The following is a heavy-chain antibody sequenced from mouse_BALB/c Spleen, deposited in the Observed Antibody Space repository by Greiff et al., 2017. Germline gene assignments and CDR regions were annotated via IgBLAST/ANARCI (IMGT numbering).Heavy chain of an antibody. CDR1: GDSFTSGY. V-gene: IGHV3-8*02. Sequence: EVQLQESGPSLVKPSQTLSLTCSVTGDSFTSGYWNWIRKFPGNKLEYMGYISYSGSTYYNPSLKSRISITRDTSKNQYYLQLNSVTTEDTATYYCATYDGYYEDAMDYWGQGTSVTVSS. D-gene: IGHD2-3*01. CDR2: ISYSGST. CDR3: ATYDGYYEDAMDY. J-gene: IGHJ4*01.